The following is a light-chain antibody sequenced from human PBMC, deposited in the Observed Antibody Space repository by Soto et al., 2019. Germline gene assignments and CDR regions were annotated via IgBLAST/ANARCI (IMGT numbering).Light chain of an antibody. Sequence: DIPMTQSPSTLSASVGDRVTVTSRASQTIFSWLAWFQQKPGKAPKLLIYDGSTLESGVPSRFTGSGSGTEFTLTISSLQPDDFATYICQQYKSDFPTFGQGTKVDIK. CDR1: QTIFSW. V-gene: IGKV1-5*01. CDR3: QQYKSDFPT. J-gene: IGKJ1*01. CDR2: DGS.